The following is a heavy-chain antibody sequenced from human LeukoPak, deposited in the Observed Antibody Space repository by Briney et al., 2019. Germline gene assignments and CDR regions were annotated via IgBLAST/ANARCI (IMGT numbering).Heavy chain of an antibody. CDR3: ARRRDSGSLQHFDY. CDR1: GFTFSTYR. CDR2: IKQDGSEK. V-gene: IGHV3-7*03. Sequence: GGSLRLSCAASGFTFSTYRMSWVRQAPGKGLEWVANIKQDGSEKHYVDSVKGRFTISRDNAKNSLYLQMNSLRAEDTAVYYCARRRDSGSLQHFDYWGQGTLVTVSS. J-gene: IGHJ4*02. D-gene: IGHD1-26*01.